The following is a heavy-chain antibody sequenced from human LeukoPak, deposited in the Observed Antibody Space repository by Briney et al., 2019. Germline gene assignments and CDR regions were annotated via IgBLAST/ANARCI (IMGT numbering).Heavy chain of an antibody. CDR1: GFTFSSYG. CDR2: ISGSGGST. CDR3: ATPSYGSGSYLFDY. Sequence: GGTLRLSCAASGFTFSSYGMSWVRQAPGKGLEWVSAISGSGGSTYYADSVKGRFTISRDNSKNTLYLQMNSLRAEDTVVYYCATPSYGSGSYLFDYWGQGTLVTVSS. V-gene: IGHV3-23*01. J-gene: IGHJ4*02. D-gene: IGHD3-10*01.